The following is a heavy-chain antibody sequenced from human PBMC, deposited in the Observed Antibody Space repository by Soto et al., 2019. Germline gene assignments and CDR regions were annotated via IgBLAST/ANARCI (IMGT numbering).Heavy chain of an antibody. CDR2: ISSNGGST. J-gene: IGHJ4*02. CDR3: AKDWRRGASGDY. D-gene: IGHD3-3*01. V-gene: IGHV3-64*01. CDR1: GFTFSSYA. Sequence: GGSLRLSCAASGFTFSSYAMHWVRQAPGKGLEYVSAISSNGGSTYYANSVKGRFTISRDNSKNTLYLQMSSLRAEDMAVYYCAKDWRRGASGDYWGQGTLVTVSS.